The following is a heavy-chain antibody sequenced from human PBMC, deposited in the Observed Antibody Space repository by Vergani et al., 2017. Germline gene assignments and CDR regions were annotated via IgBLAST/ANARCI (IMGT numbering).Heavy chain of an antibody. J-gene: IGHJ6*02. CDR1: GFTFSNAW. CDR3: TTGGNPYCSSTSCYTYYYYGMDV. D-gene: IGHD2-2*02. V-gene: IGHV3-15*01. CDR2: IKSKTDGGTT. Sequence: EVQLVESGGGLVKPGGSLRLSCAASGFTFSNAWMSWVRQAPGKGLEWVGRIKSKTDGGTTDYAAPVKGRFTISRDDSKNTLYLQMNSLKTEDTAVYYCTTGGNPYCSSTSCYTYYYYGMDVWGQGTTVTVSS.